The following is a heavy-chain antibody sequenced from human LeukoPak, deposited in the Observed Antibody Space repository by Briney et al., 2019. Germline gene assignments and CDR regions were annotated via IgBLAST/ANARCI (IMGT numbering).Heavy chain of an antibody. CDR3: AGRYSSGWYRGGWFDP. Sequence: SETLSLTCAVSGGSISSSNWWSWVRQPPGKGLEWIGEIYHSGSTNYNPSLKSRVTISVDTSKNQFSLKLSSVTAADTAVYYCAGRYSSGWYRGGWFDPWGQGTLVTVSS. CDR2: IYHSGST. J-gene: IGHJ5*02. CDR1: GGSISSSNW. D-gene: IGHD6-19*01. V-gene: IGHV4-4*02.